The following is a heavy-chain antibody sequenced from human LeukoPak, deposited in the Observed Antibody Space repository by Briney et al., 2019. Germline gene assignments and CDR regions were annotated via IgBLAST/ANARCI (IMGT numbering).Heavy chain of an antibody. J-gene: IGHJ6*03. CDR3: ARAAGELHYSSYYMDV. CDR2: IKEDGSEK. Sequence: TGGSLRLSGAASGFTCSNYWMSWVRQAPGKGREGMANIKEDGSEKEYVDSGKGRFTISRDNAKNSLYLQMNSLRAEDTAVYYCARAAGELHYSSYYMDVWGKGTTVTVSS. CDR1: GFTCSNYW. D-gene: IGHD1-26*01. V-gene: IGHV3-7*01.